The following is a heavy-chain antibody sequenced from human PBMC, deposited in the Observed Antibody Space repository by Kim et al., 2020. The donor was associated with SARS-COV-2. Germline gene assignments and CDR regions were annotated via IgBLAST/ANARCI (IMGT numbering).Heavy chain of an antibody. Sequence: ADSLEGRFTIARDNAKDSLFLQMDGLRAEDTAIYYCARDSSSAATAGCFDAWGQGVLVTVSS. V-gene: IGHV3-21*04. D-gene: IGHD6-13*01. J-gene: IGHJ4*02. CDR3: ARDSSSAATAGCFDA.